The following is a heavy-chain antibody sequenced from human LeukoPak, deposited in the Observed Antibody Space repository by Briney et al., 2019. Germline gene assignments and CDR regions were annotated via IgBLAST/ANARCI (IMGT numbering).Heavy chain of an antibody. CDR3: AKERVVGETGTVGFDF. D-gene: IGHD4-23*01. CDR1: GFTFSNCP. V-gene: IGHV3-23*01. Sequence: GGSLRLSCVASGFTFSNCPMSWVRQAPGQGLEWVTAISGSGANTYYSDSVKGRFTVSRDNSRNTLYVQMNKLRADDTAVYYGAKERVVGETGTVGFDFWGQGALVTVSS. CDR2: ISGSGANT. J-gene: IGHJ4*02.